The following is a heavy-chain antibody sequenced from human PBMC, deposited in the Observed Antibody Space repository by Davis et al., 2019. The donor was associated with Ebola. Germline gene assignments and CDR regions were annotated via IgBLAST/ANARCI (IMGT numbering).Heavy chain of an antibody. D-gene: IGHD6-13*01. CDR3: AKVYRAYSSSWNYGMDV. Sequence: PGGSLRLSCAASGFTFDDYVMHWVRQAPGKGLEWVSGISWNSGSIGYADSVKGRFTISRDNAKNSLYLQMNSLRAEDTALYYCAKVYRAYSSSWNYGMDVWGKGTTVTVSS. V-gene: IGHV3-9*01. CDR1: GFTFDDYV. CDR2: ISWNSGSI. J-gene: IGHJ6*04.